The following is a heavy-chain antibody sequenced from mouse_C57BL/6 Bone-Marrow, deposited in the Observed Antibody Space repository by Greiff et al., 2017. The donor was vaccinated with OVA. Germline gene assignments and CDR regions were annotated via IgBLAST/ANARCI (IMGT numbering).Heavy chain of an antibody. Sequence: QVQLQQPGAELVRPGTSVKLSCKASGYTFTSYWMHWVKQRPGQGLEWIGVIDPSDSYTNYNQKFKGKATLTVDTSSSTAYMQLSSLTSEDSAIYYCARRHYERDFDYWGQGTTLTVSS. J-gene: IGHJ2*01. CDR2: IDPSDSYT. CDR3: ARRHYERDFDY. V-gene: IGHV1-59*01. D-gene: IGHD2-4*01. CDR1: GYTFTSYW.